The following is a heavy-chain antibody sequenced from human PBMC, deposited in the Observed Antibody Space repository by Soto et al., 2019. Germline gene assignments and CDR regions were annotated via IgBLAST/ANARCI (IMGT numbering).Heavy chain of an antibody. D-gene: IGHD5-12*01. Sequence: GEPRKISCQGSGYTFTGHWISWVRQMPGKGLEWMGRIDPSDSYTDYSPTVQGHVTMSADKSINTAYLQWSSLQASDTAVYYCTRHTGYDSSLDYWGQGTLVTVSS. V-gene: IGHV5-10-1*01. CDR2: IDPSDSYT. CDR3: TRHTGYDSSLDY. CDR1: GYTFTGHW. J-gene: IGHJ4*02.